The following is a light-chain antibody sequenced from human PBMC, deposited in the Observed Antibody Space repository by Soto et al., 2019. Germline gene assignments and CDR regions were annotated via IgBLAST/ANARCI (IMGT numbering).Light chain of an antibody. V-gene: IGLV2-11*01. CDR2: DVS. J-gene: IGLJ2*01. CDR1: SSDVGGYNY. CDR3: CSYACSHFL. Sequence: QSVLTQPRSVSGSPGQSVTISCTGTSSDVGGYNYVSWYQQHPGKAPKLMIYDVSQRPSGVTDRFSVSKSGNTAPLTISGRQAEDDAEYSCCSYACSHFLFGGGTKLTVL.